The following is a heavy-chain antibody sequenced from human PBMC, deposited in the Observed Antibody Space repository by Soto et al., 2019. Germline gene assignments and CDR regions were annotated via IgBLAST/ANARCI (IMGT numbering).Heavy chain of an antibody. D-gene: IGHD5-18*01. CDR3: AREGGPTAMDQYNWFDP. CDR1: GFTFSSYS. CDR2: ISSSSSTI. V-gene: IGHV3-48*01. J-gene: IGHJ5*02. Sequence: EVQLVESGGGLVQPGGSLRLSCAASGFTFSSYSMNWVRQAPGKGLEWVSYISSSSSTIYYADSVKGRFTISRDNAKNSLELQMNSLRAEDTAVYDCAREGGPTAMDQYNWFDPWGQGTLVTVSS.